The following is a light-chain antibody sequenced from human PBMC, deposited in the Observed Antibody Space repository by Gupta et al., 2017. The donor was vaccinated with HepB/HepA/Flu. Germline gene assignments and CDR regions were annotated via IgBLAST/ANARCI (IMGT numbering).Light chain of an antibody. CDR3: RSYAGSSTVV. Sequence: QSALTQPPSVSGSPGQSITISCTGTSSDVGGYNLVSWYQQHPGKAPKLMIYEVSKRPSGVSNRFSGSKSGNTASLTISGLQAEDETDYYCRSYAGSSTVVFGGGTKLTVL. CDR2: EVS. V-gene: IGLV2-14*02. CDR1: SSDVGGYNL. J-gene: IGLJ2*01.